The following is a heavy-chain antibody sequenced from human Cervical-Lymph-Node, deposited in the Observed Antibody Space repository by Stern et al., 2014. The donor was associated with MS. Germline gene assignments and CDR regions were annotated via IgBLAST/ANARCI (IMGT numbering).Heavy chain of an antibody. CDR3: ANLRGDYFQYGTDV. CDR1: GVSISSGAYY. CDR2: IYSSGTT. Sequence: QLQLQESGPRLVKPSETLSLTCTVSGVSISSGAYYWSWIRQPAGAGLEWIGRIYSSGTTNYNPSLKSRVTISLDTSKNQFSLRLSSMTVADTAVYYCANLRGDYFQYGTDVWGQGTPVTVSS. J-gene: IGHJ6*02. D-gene: IGHD2-15*01. V-gene: IGHV4-61*02.